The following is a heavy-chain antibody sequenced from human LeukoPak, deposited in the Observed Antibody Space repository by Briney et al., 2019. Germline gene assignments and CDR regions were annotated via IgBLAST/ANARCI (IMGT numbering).Heavy chain of an antibody. D-gene: IGHD6-13*01. CDR2: ISYDGSNK. Sequence: GGSLRLSCAASGFTFSSYAMHWVRQAPGKGLEWVAVISYDGSNKYYADSVKGRFTISRDNSKNTLYLQMNSLRAEDTAVYYCARVYSSSQLTYYYYYYGMDVWGQGTTVTVSS. CDR1: GFTFSSYA. CDR3: ARVYSSSQLTYYYYYYGMDV. V-gene: IGHV3-30*04. J-gene: IGHJ6*02.